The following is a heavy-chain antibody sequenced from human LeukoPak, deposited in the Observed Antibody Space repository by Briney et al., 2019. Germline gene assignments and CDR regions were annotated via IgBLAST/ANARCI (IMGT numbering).Heavy chain of an antibody. D-gene: IGHD3-9*01. J-gene: IGHJ6*02. CDR2: INPGSGGT. CDR3: ARVGYEGTYYDILTGYPNYYYGMDV. Sequence: RASVKVSFKASGGTFSSYAISWVRQAPGQGLEWMGWINPGSGGTKSARKFQGRVTMTRDTSTSTVYMELSSLRSEDTAVYYCARVGYEGTYYDILTGYPNYYYGMDVWGQGTTVTVSS. V-gene: IGHV1-69*04. CDR1: GGTFSSYA.